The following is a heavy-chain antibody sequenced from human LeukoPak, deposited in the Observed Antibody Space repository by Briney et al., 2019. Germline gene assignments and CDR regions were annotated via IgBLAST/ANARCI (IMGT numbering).Heavy chain of an antibody. CDR1: GDSISSNYW. Sequence: SGTLSLTCAVPGDSISSNYWWTWVRQPPGKGLEWIGEIHHSGSTNYSPSLKSRVTISVDNSRNQFSLGLSSVSAADTAVYYCARGIPGYFGTSGYYYEYWGQGTLVTVSS. D-gene: IGHD3-22*01. CDR3: ARGIPGYFGTSGYYYEY. J-gene: IGHJ4*02. V-gene: IGHV4-4*02. CDR2: IHHSGST.